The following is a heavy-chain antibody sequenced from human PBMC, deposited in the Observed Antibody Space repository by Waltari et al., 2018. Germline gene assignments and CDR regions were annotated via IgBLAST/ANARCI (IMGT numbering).Heavy chain of an antibody. J-gene: IGHJ4*02. CDR1: GFTFSSYA. V-gene: IGHV3-23*03. D-gene: IGHD4-4*01. Sequence: EVQLLESGGGLVQPGGSLRLSCAASGFTFSSYAMSWVRQAPGKGLEWVSVIYSGGSTYYADSVKGRFTISRDNSKNTLYLQMNSLRAEDTAVYYCAKDRRSVTTARFDYWGQGTLVTVSS. CDR3: AKDRRSVTTARFDY. CDR2: IYSGGST.